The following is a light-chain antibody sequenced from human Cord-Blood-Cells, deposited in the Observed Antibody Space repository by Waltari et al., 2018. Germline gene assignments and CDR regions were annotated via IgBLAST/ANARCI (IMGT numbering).Light chain of an antibody. CDR2: DVS. CDR1: SSDVGGYNY. J-gene: IGLJ2*01. CDR3: SSYTSSSPVV. V-gene: IGLV2-14*01. Sequence: QSALTQPASVSGSPGQSITISCTGTSSDVGGYNYVSRYQQHPGKAPKLMIYDVSNLPSGVSNRFCGSKSGNTASLTISGLQAEDEADYYCSSYTSSSPVVFVGGTKLTVL.